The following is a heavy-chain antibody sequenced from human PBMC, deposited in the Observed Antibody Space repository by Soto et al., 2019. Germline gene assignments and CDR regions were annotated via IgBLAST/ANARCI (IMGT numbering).Heavy chain of an antibody. J-gene: IGHJ4*02. D-gene: IGHD3-16*01. CDR3: SNVWGESVYGTRNSCLYYFDY. CDR2: ISDSGST. CDR1: GFNFNNFA. V-gene: IGHV3-23*01. Sequence: EVQLLESGGGLVQPGGSLRLSCGASGFNFNNFAMSWVRQAPGKGLEWVSTISDSGSTYYTDSVKGRFTISSDNSKNTLYLLMHRLGAEDTAFYYCSNVWGESVYGTRNSCLYYFDYWGRGTLVTVSS.